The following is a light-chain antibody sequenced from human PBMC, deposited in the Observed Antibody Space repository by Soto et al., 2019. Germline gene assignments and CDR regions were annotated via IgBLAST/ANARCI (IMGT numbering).Light chain of an antibody. CDR1: QSVSSY. CDR2: DAS. J-gene: IGKJ1*01. CDR3: QQRSIWPRT. Sequence: EIVLTQSPATLSLSPGERATLSCRASQSVSSYLAWYQQKPGQAPSLVIYDASFRATGIPARFSASGSETDFTLTISSLEPEDFAVYYCQQRSIWPRTFGQGTKVEIK. V-gene: IGKV3-11*01.